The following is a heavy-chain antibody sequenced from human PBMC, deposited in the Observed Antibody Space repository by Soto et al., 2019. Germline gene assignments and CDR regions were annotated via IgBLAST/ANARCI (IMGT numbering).Heavy chain of an antibody. CDR1: GFSLSTSGVG. CDR3: AHRPSFYDYVWGSFPAYYFDY. D-gene: IGHD3-16*01. CDR2: IYWDDDK. V-gene: IGHV2-5*02. J-gene: IGHJ4*02. Sequence: GSGPTLVNPTQTLTLTCTFSGFSLSTSGVGVGWIRQPPGKALEWLALIYWDDDKRYSPSLKSRLTITKDISKNQVVLTMTNMDPVDTATYYCAHRPSFYDYVWGSFPAYYFDYWGQGTLVTVSS.